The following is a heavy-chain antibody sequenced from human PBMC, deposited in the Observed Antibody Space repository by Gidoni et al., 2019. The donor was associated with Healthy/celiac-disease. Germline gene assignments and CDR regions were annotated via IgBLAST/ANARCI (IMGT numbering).Heavy chain of an antibody. Sequence: QVQLVQSGAEVKKPGASVKVSCKASGSTFTSYDINWVRQATGQGLEWMGWMNPNSGNTGYAQKFQGRVTMTRNTSISTAYMELSSLRSEDTAVYYCATPYNWNLGRDYWGQGTLVTVSS. CDR1: GSTFTSYD. D-gene: IGHD1-7*01. V-gene: IGHV1-8*01. CDR3: ATPYNWNLGRDY. CDR2: MNPNSGNT. J-gene: IGHJ4*02.